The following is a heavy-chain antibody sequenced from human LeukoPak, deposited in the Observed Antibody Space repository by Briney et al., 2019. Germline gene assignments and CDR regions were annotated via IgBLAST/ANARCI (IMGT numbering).Heavy chain of an antibody. Sequence: GGSLRLSCAASGFTFSSYSMNWVRQAPGKGLGWVSSISSSSSYIYYADSVKGRFTISRDNAKNSLYLQMNSLRAEDTAVYYCARESLTGYSNYFDYWGQGTLVTVSS. CDR1: GFTFSSYS. D-gene: IGHD3-22*01. CDR2: ISSSSSYI. J-gene: IGHJ4*02. CDR3: ARESLTGYSNYFDY. V-gene: IGHV3-21*01.